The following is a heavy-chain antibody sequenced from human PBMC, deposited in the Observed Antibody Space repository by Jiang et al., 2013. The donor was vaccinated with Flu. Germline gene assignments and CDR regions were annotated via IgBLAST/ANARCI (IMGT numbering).Heavy chain of an antibody. V-gene: IGHV4-30-4*01. D-gene: IGHD3-10*01. CDR3: ARVSRELLWFGEQIPNWFDP. CDR1: GGSISSGDYY. Sequence: GPGLVKPSQTLSLTCTVSGGSISSGDYYWSWIRQPPGKGLEWIGYIYYSGSTYYNPSLKSRVTISVDTSKNQFSLKLSSVTAADTAVYYCARVSRELLWFGEQIPNWFDPWGQGTLVTVSS. J-gene: IGHJ5*02. CDR2: IYYSGST.